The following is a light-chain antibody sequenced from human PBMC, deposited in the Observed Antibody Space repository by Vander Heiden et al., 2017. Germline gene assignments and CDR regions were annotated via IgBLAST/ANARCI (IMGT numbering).Light chain of an antibody. CDR1: SSDVGGYNY. Sequence: QSALTQPASVSVSPGQSITISCTGTSSDVGGYNYVSWYQQHPGKAPKLMIYEVSNRPAGVSNHFSGSKSGNTASLTISGLQAEDEADYYCSSYTSSSTPYVFGTGTKVTVL. CDR2: EVS. CDR3: SSYTSSSTPYV. V-gene: IGLV2-14*01. J-gene: IGLJ1*01.